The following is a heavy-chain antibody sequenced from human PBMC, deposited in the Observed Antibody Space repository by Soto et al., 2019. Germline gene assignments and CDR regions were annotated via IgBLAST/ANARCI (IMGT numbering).Heavy chain of an antibody. J-gene: IGHJ6*02. CDR2: INPNSGGT. Sequence: ASVKVACKASGYTFTGYYMHWVLQAPGQGLEWMGWINPNSGGTNYAQKFQGWVTMTRDTSISTAYMELSRLRSDDTAVYYCAREVANYYYGMDVWGQGTTVTVSS. CDR1: GYTFTGYY. CDR3: AREVANYYYGMDV. V-gene: IGHV1-2*04. D-gene: IGHD2-15*01.